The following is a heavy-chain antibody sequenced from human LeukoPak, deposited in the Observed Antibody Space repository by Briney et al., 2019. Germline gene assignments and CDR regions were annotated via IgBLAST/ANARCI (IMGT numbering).Heavy chain of an antibody. CDR2: MNPNSGNT. J-gene: IGHJ6*03. CDR3: ARQQQLGPYYNHYMDV. CDR1: GYTFSSYY. Sequence: ASVKVSCKASGYTFSSYYVHWVRQATGQGLEWMGWMNPNSGNTGYAQKFQGRVTMTRNTSISTAYMELSSLRSEDTAVYYCARQQQLGPYYNHYMDVWGKGTTVTISS. V-gene: IGHV1-8*01. D-gene: IGHD6-13*01.